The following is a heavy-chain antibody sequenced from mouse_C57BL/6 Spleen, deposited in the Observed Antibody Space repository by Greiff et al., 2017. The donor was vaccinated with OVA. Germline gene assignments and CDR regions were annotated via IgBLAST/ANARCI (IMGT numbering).Heavy chain of an antibody. D-gene: IGHD2-5*01. Sequence: QVQLQQPGAELVMPGASVKLSCKASGYTFTSYWMHWVKQRPGQGLEWIGEIDPSDSYTNYNQKFKGKSTLTVDKSSSTAYMQLSSLTSEDSAVYYCARPLYYSNPYAMDYWGQGTSVTVSS. CDR1: GYTFTSYW. J-gene: IGHJ4*01. CDR2: IDPSDSYT. V-gene: IGHV1-69*01. CDR3: ARPLYYSNPYAMDY.